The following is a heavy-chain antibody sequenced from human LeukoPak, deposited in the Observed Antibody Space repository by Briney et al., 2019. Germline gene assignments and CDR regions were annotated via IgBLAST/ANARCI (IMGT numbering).Heavy chain of an antibody. J-gene: IGHJ3*02. V-gene: IGHV4-31*03. Sequence: SQTLSLTCTVSGGFISSGGYYWSWIRQHPGKGLEWIGYIYYSGSTYYDPSLKSRVTISVDTSKNQFSLKLSSVTAADTAVYYCARVDSSSWPKYAFDIWGQGTLVTVSS. CDR1: GGFISSGGYY. CDR3: ARVDSSSWPKYAFDI. CDR2: IYYSGST. D-gene: IGHD6-13*01.